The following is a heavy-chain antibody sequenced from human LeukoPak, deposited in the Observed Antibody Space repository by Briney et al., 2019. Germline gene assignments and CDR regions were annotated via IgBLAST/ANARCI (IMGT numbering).Heavy chain of an antibody. V-gene: IGHV4-61*02. Sequence: SQTLSLTCTVYGDSIRNGNYYWNWIRQPAGKGLEWIGRIYSSGRTNYNPSLESRVTVSVDTSRNQFSLKLSSVTAADTAVYYCARDSVYSGSSLDYWGQGTLVTVSS. CDR3: ARDSVYSGSSLDY. J-gene: IGHJ4*02. CDR1: GDSIRNGNYY. CDR2: IYSSGRT. D-gene: IGHD1-26*01.